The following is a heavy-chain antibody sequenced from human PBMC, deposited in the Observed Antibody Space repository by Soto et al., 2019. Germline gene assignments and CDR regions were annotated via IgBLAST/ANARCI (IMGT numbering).Heavy chain of an antibody. CDR2: INPSGGST. D-gene: IGHD2-2*01. CDR1: GYTFTSYY. J-gene: IGHJ5*02. Sequence: GASVKVSCKASGYTFTSYYMHWVRQAPGQGLEWMGIINPSGGSTSYAQKFQGRVTMTRDTSTSTVYMELSSLRSEDTAVYYCARDRDRWDCSSTSCYLRFPNWFDPWGQGTLVTVSS. CDR3: ARDRDRWDCSSTSCYLRFPNWFDP. V-gene: IGHV1-46*03.